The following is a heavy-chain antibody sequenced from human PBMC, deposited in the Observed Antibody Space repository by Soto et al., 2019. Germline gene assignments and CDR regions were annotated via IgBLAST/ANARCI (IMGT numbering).Heavy chain of an antibody. J-gene: IGHJ6*02. V-gene: IGHV5-51*01. D-gene: IGHD6-19*01. CDR3: ARHIAVAGTDYYYYYGMDV. CDR2: IYPGDSDT. CDR1: GYSFTSYW. Sequence: PGESLKISCKGSGYSFTSYWIGWVLQMPWKGLEWMGIIYPGDSDTRYSPSFQGQVTISADKSISTTYLQWSSLKASDTAMYYCARHIAVAGTDYYYYYGMDVWGQGTTVTVSS.